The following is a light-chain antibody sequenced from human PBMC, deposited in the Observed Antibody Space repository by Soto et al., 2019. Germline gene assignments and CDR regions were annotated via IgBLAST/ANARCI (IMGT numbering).Light chain of an antibody. V-gene: IGLV1-44*01. CDR3: AAWDDSLNGVV. Sequence: QSVLTQPPSASGTPGQRVTISCSGSSSNIGSNTVNWYQQLPGTAAKLLIYSNNQRPSGVPDRFSGSKSGTSASLAISGLQSEDEADYYCAAWDDSLNGVVFGGGTKVT. CDR2: SNN. CDR1: SSNIGSNT. J-gene: IGLJ2*01.